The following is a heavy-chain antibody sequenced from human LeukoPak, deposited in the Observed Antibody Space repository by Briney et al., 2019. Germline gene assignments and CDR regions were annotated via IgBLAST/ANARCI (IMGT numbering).Heavy chain of an antibody. CDR3: ARENSGSYREFDY. Sequence: SETLSLTCTVSGGSISSYYWSWIRLPAGKGLEWIGRIYTSGSTNYNASPKSRVSMSVDTSKNQFSLKLSSVTAADTAVFCCARENSGSYREFDYWGQGTLVTVSS. CDR2: IYTSGST. D-gene: IGHD1-26*01. V-gene: IGHV4-4*07. CDR1: GGSISSYY. J-gene: IGHJ4*02.